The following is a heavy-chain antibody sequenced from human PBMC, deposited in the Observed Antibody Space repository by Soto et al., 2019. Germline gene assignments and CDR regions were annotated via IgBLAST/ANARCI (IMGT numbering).Heavy chain of an antibody. J-gene: IGHJ6*02. D-gene: IGHD3-22*01. CDR2: IYYSGST. CDR1: GGSISSVDCY. V-gene: IGHV4-30-4*01. Sequence: SETLSLTCTVSGGSISSVDCYWSWIRQPPGKGLEWIGYIYYSGSTYYNPSLKSRVTISVDTSKNQFSLKLSSVTAADTAVYYCASNYYVTTDYYGMDVWGQGTTVTV. CDR3: ASNYYVTTDYYGMDV.